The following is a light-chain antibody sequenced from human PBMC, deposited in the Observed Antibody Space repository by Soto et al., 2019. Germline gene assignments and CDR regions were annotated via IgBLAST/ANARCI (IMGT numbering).Light chain of an antibody. CDR2: GAS. CDR3: QQYNNWPWWT. CDR1: QSVSSN. Sequence: EIVMTQSPATLSVSPGERATLSCRASQSVSSNLAWYQQKPGQAPRLLIYGASTRVTGIPARFSGSGSGTEFTLTISSLQSEDFAVYYCQQYNNWPWWTFGQGTKVEIK. J-gene: IGKJ1*01. V-gene: IGKV3-15*01.